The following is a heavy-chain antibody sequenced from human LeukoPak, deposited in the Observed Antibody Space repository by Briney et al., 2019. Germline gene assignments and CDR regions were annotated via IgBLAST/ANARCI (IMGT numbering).Heavy chain of an antibody. CDR2: ISSSSSYI. Sequence: GGSLRLSCAASGFTFSSYSMNWVRQAPGKGLEWVSSISSSSSYIYYADSVKGRFTISRDNVKNSLYLQMNSLRAEDTAVYYCARDLTYYGSGSVDYWGQGTLVTVSS. CDR3: ARDLTYYGSGSVDY. V-gene: IGHV3-21*01. D-gene: IGHD3-10*01. J-gene: IGHJ4*02. CDR1: GFTFSSYS.